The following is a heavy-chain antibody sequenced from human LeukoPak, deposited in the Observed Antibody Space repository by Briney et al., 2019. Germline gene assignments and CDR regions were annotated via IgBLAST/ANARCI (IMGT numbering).Heavy chain of an antibody. V-gene: IGHV1-8*03. J-gene: IGHJ5*02. CDR1: GYTFTSYD. CDR2: MNPSSGNT. CDR3: ARSADQRFRENWFDP. Sequence: ASVKVSCKASGYTFTSYDINWVRQATGQGLEWMGWMNPSSGNTGYAQKFQGRVTITRNTSISTAYMELSSLRSEDTAVYYCARSADQRFRENWFDPWGQGTLVTVSS.